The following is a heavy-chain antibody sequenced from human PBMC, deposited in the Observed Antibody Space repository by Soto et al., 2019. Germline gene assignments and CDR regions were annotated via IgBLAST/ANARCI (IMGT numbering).Heavy chain of an antibody. J-gene: IGHJ4*02. CDR2: ISGSGGNT. V-gene: IGHV3-23*01. CDR3: AKGVVLGYYESSASESDY. CDR1: GFTFSNYV. D-gene: IGHD3-22*01. Sequence: GGALRRSCADSGFTFSNYVMTWVRQAPGKGLEWVSGISGSGGNTHYADSVKGRFTISRDNSKNTLSLQMNSLRAEDAAVYYCAKGVVLGYYESSASESDYWGQGTLVTVSS.